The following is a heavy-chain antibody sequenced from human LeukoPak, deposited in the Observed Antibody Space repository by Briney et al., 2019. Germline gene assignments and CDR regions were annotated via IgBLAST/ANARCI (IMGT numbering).Heavy chain of an antibody. V-gene: IGHV3-23*01. D-gene: IGHD2-8*01. CDR1: GFSFSDSV. Sequence: GGSLRLSCVASGFSFSDSVMSWVRQAPGKGLEWLSAISGDADVTYYAASVKGRFTISRDNSWNTVYLQLNSLRAEDTATYYCAKVGYCSNNCFRTHDYWGQGALVTVSS. CDR2: ISGDADVT. CDR3: AKVGYCSNNCFRTHDY. J-gene: IGHJ4*02.